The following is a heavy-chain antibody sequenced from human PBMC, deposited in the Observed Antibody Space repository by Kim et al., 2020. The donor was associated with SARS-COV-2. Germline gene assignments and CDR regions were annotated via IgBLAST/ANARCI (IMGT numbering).Heavy chain of an antibody. CDR3: AKNPQSVCYFDWCWGDYYYYYGMDV. D-gene: IGHD3-9*01. J-gene: IGHJ6*02. CDR2: ISGSGGST. Sequence: GSLRVSCAASGFTFSSYAMSWVRQAPGKGLEWVSAISGSGGSTYYADSVKGRFTISRDNSKNTLYLQMNSLRAEDTAVYYCAKNPQSVCYFDWCWGDYYYYYGMDVWGQGTTVTVSS. V-gene: IGHV3-23*01. CDR1: GFTFSSYA.